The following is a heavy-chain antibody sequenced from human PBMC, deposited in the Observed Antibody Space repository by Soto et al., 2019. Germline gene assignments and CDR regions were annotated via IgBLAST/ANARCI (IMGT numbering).Heavy chain of an antibody. CDR2: ISSSGSTI. D-gene: IGHD3-22*01. J-gene: IGHJ3*02. Sequence: PGGSLRLSCAASGFTFSSYEMSWVRQAPGKGLEWVSYISSSGSTIYYADSVKGRFTTSRDNAKNSLYLQMNSLRAEDTAVYYCASGFVVIGPADAFDIWGQGTMVTVSS. CDR3: ASGFVVIGPADAFDI. V-gene: IGHV3-48*03. CDR1: GFTFSSYE.